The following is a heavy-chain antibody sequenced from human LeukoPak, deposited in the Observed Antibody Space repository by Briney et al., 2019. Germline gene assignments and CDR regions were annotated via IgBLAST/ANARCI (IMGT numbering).Heavy chain of an antibody. CDR1: GYSFTNYW. CDR3: ARHIITSSSGEMDYFDY. D-gene: IGHD6-6*01. Sequence: GESLKISCKGSGYSFTNYWIGWVRQMPGKGLEWMGIIYPGDSDTTYSPSFQGQVTISADKSISTAYLQWGSLKASDTAMYYCARHIITSSSGEMDYFDYWGQGTLVTVSS. V-gene: IGHV5-51*01. CDR2: IYPGDSDT. J-gene: IGHJ4*02.